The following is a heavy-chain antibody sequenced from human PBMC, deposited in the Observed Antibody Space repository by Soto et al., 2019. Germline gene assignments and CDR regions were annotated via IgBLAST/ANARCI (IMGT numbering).Heavy chain of an antibody. CDR1: GFTFYKAF. CDR2: LGGNTESGTT. V-gene: IGHV3-15*04. D-gene: IGHD5-12*01. CDR3: IIIGGYSNVIPWFES. Sequence: DVLLVESGGGLVEPGGSLRLSFAASGFTFYKAFLSWVRQAPGKGLEWVGHLGGNTESGTTTYAAPVKGRFTISRDDSKNTTYVQMYSLKVEDRAVYYCIIIGGYSNVIPWFESWGQGTPVIVAS. J-gene: IGHJ5*01.